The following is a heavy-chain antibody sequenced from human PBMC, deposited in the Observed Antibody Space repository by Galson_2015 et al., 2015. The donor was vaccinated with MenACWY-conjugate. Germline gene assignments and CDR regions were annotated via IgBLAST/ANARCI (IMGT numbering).Heavy chain of an antibody. CDR1: GYTFTSYA. Sequence: SVKVSCKASGYTFTSYAMHWVRQAPGQRLEWMGWINAGNGNTKYSQKFQGRVTITRDTSASTAYMELSSLRSEDTAVYYCAGDIAVAGFPKYYFDYWGQGTLVTVSS. J-gene: IGHJ4*02. CDR3: AGDIAVAGFPKYYFDY. D-gene: IGHD6-19*01. CDR2: INAGNGNT. V-gene: IGHV1-3*01.